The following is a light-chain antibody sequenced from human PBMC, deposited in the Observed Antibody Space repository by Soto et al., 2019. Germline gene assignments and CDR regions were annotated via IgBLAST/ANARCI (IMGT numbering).Light chain of an antibody. CDR1: SSDVGGYDY. CDR2: EVS. J-gene: IGLJ2*01. V-gene: IGLV2-14*01. Sequence: QSALTQPASVSGSPGQSITISCTGTSSDVGGYDYVSWYQQHPGKAPKLMIYEVSNRPSGVSNRFYGSKSGNTASLTISGLQAEDEADYYCISYTSRSTRVFGGGTKVTVL. CDR3: ISYTSRSTRV.